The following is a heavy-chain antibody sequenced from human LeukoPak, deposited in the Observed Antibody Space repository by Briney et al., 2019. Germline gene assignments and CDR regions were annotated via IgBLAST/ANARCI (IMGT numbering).Heavy chain of an antibody. J-gene: IGHJ4*02. V-gene: IGHV1-8*03. Sequence: AASVKVSCKASGYTFTSYDINWVRQATGQGLEWMGWMNPNSGNTGYAQKFQGRVTITRNTSISTAYMELSSLRSEDTAVYYCARALAHVDTAMKFDNWGQGTLVTASS. CDR1: GYTFTSYD. CDR3: ARALAHVDTAMKFDN. D-gene: IGHD5-18*01. CDR2: MNPNSGNT.